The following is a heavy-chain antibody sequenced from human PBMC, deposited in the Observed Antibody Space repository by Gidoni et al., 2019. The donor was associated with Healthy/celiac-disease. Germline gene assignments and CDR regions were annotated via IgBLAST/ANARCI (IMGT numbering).Heavy chain of an antibody. V-gene: IGHV3-30*18. CDR1: GFTFSSYG. D-gene: IGHD2-15*01. CDR3: AKVSGGYDPENYFDY. Sequence: QVQLVESGGGVVQPGRSLRLSCASSGFTFSSYGMHWVRQAPGKGLEWVAVISYDGSNKYYADSVKGRFTSSRDNSKNTLYLQMNSLRAEDTAVYYCAKVSGGYDPENYFDYWGQGTLVTVSS. J-gene: IGHJ4*02. CDR2: ISYDGSNK.